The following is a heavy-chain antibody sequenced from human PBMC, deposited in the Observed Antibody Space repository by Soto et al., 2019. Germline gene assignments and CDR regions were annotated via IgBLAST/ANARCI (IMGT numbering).Heavy chain of an antibody. CDR2: ISSSSSYI. V-gene: IGHV3-21*01. J-gene: IGHJ4*02. Sequence: GSLRLSCAASGFTFSSYSMNWVRQAPGKGLEWVSSISSSSSYIYYADSVKGRFTISRDNAKNSLYLQMNSLRAEDTAVYYCARDVGTAYYGSGSLKFDYWGQGTLVTVSS. CDR1: GFTFSSYS. CDR3: ARDVGTAYYGSGSLKFDY. D-gene: IGHD3-10*01.